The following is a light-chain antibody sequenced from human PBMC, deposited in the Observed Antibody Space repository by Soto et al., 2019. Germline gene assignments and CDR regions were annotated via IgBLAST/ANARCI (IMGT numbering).Light chain of an antibody. Sequence: EIVLTQSPATLSLSPGERATLSCRASQSVSSYLAWYQQKPGQAPRLLIYDASNRATGIPARFSGSGSGTDFTLTISSLEHEDFALYYCQQRSNWPPWTFGQGTKV. V-gene: IGKV3-11*01. CDR1: QSVSSY. J-gene: IGKJ1*01. CDR3: QQRSNWPPWT. CDR2: DAS.